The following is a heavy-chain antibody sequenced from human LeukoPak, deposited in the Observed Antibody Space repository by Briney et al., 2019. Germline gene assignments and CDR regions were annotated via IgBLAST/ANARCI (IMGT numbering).Heavy chain of an antibody. CDR2: ISDSADST. Sequence: GGSLRLSCVASGFTFSSFAMTWVRQAPGKGLEWVSVISDSADSTYYADSVKGRFTISRDNSKDTLYLQMNSLRAEDSALYYCAKKGKTTADFDSWGQGTLVTVSS. CDR1: GFTFSSFA. J-gene: IGHJ4*02. D-gene: IGHD1-1*01. V-gene: IGHV3-23*01. CDR3: AKKGKTTADFDS.